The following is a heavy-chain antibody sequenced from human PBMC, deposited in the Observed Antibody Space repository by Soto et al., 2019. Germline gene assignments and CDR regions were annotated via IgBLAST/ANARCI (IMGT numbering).Heavy chain of an antibody. CDR1: GYTFTSYG. D-gene: IGHD2-15*01. V-gene: IGHV1-18*01. CDR2: ISAYNGNT. Sequence: QVQLVQSGAEVKKPGASVKVSCKASGYTFTSYGISWVRQAPGQGLEWMGWISAYNGNTNYAQKLQGRVTMTTDTSPSTAYMELRSLRSDDTAVYYCARDGGKLYYYYYGMDVWGQGTTVTVSS. J-gene: IGHJ6*02. CDR3: ARDGGKLYYYYYGMDV.